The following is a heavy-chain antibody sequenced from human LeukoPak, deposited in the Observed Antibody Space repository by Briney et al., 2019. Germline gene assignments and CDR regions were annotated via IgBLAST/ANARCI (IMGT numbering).Heavy chain of an antibody. CDR1: GYTFTGYY. J-gene: IGHJ6*02. CDR3: AREPVLAGDYYYYGMDV. D-gene: IGHD1-14*01. CDR2: INPNSGGT. V-gene: IGHV1-2*02. Sequence: ASVKVSCKASGYTFTGYYMHWVRQAPGQGLEWMGWINPNSGGTNYAQKFQGRVTMTRDTSISTAYVELSRLRSDDTAVYYCAREPVLAGDYYYYGMDVWGQGTTVTVSS.